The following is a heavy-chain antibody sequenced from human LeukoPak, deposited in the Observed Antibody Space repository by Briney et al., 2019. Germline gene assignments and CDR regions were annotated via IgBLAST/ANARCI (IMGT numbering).Heavy chain of an antibody. D-gene: IGHD1-26*01. CDR2: ISYDGSNK. CDR1: GFTFSSYA. Sequence: PGGSLRLSCAASGFTFSSYAMHWVRQAPGKGLEWVAVISYDGSNKYYADSVKGRFTISRDNSKNTLYLQMNSLRAEDTAVYYCARGLLGAPTSYFDYWGQGTLVTVSS. J-gene: IGHJ4*02. V-gene: IGHV3-30-3*01. CDR3: ARGLLGAPTSYFDY.